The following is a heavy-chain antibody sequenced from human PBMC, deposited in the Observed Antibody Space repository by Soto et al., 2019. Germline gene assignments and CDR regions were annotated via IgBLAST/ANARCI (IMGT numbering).Heavy chain of an antibody. J-gene: IGHJ4*02. CDR1: GGSVTNSSYY. CDR3: VSQRTTVPTQAYFDY. Sequence: SETLSLTCTVSGGSVTNSSYYWGWIRQSPGKGLEWTGSVYYRGRSYSKSSVKSRVTISVDTSKNRFSLSLNSVTASDTAVYFCVSQRTTVPTQAYFDYWGPGALVTVSS. V-gene: IGHV4-39*01. D-gene: IGHD4-17*01. CDR2: VYYRGRS.